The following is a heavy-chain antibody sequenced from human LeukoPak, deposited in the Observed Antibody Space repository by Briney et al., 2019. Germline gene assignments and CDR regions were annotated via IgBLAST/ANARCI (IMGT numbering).Heavy chain of an antibody. CDR1: GGSISSYY. CDR3: ARDYNWWYFDY. J-gene: IGHJ4*02. CDR2: IHYSGST. D-gene: IGHD1-1*01. V-gene: IGHV4-59*12. Sequence: SETLSLTCTVSGGSISSYYWSWIRQPPGKGLEWIGYIHYSGSTYYNPSLKSRVTISVDTSKNQFSLKLSSVTAADTAVYYCARDYNWWYFDYWGQGTLVTVSS.